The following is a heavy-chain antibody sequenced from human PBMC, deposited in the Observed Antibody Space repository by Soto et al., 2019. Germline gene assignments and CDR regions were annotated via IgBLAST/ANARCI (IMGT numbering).Heavy chain of an antibody. CDR2: IYHSGST. Sequence: SETLSHTCAVSGVVIRRGGYSWSWIRQPPGKGLEWIGYIYHSGSTYYNPSLKSRVTISVDRSKNQFSLKLSSVTAADTAVYYCARDPEIWGKGTMVTV. J-gene: IGHJ3*02. V-gene: IGHV4-30-2*01. CDR3: ARDPEI. CDR1: GVVIRRGGYS.